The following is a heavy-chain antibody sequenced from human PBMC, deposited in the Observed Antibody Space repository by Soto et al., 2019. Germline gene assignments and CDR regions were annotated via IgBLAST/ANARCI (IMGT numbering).Heavy chain of an antibody. V-gene: IGHV1-2*04. Sequence: PLKPPCNASAYSFTYSHIHCFRQAPAQALQCLGRINPKSGGTSTAQKFQGWVTMTRDRSISTVYMELTRLRSDDTAVYFCARGHSTDCSNGVCSFFYNHEMDVWGQGTTVTVSS. CDR3: ARGHSTDCSNGVCSFFYNHEMDV. D-gene: IGHD2-8*01. J-gene: IGHJ6*02. CDR1: AYSFTYSH. CDR2: INPKSGGT.